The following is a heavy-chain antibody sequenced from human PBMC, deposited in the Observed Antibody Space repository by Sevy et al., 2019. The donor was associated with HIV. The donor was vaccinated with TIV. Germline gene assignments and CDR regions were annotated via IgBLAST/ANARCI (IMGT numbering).Heavy chain of an antibody. CDR3: AIVVRGVITQSFDY. V-gene: IGHV1-2*02. CDR2: INPNSGGT. Sequence: ASVKVSCKASGYTFTGYYMHWVRQAPGQGLEWMGWINPNSGGTNYAQKFQGRVTMTRDTSISTAYMELSRLRSDDTAVYYCAIVVRGVITQSFDYWGQGTLVTVSS. CDR1: GYTFTGYY. J-gene: IGHJ4*02. D-gene: IGHD3-10*01.